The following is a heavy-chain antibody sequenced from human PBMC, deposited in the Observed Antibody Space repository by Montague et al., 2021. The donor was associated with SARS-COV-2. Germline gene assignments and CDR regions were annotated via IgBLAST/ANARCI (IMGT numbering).Heavy chain of an antibody. CDR2: INYGGST. V-gene: IGHV4-34*01. D-gene: IGHD1-1*01. Sequence: SETLSLTCAVSGGSFSAYHWTWIRQSPGEGLEWIGQINYGGSTKYNPSLKSRVTISIDTSKNQFSLKLTSVTAAATAVYYCARGAPGYWGQGTPVTVSS. CDR1: GGSFSAYH. CDR3: ARGAPGY. J-gene: IGHJ4*02.